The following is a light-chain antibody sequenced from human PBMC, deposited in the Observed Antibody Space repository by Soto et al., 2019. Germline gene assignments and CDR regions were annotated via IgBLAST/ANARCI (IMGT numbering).Light chain of an antibody. V-gene: IGKV1-5*01. CDR3: QQYNTYIT. CDR1: QTISRW. J-gene: IGKJ3*01. Sequence: DIQMTQSPSTLAASEGDTVIITCRASQTISRWLAWYQQKPGRAPKLLIYDASTLQSGVPSRFSGSGSGTEFTLTISSLQPGDFATYFCQQYNTYITFGPGTKVDIK. CDR2: DAS.